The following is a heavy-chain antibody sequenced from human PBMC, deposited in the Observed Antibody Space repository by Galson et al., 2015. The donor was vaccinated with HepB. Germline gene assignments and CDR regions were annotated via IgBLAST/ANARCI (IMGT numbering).Heavy chain of an antibody. D-gene: IGHD3-3*01. J-gene: IGHJ6*02. CDR3: ARGLIWSGPPYHYGLDV. V-gene: IGHV3-30*03. CDR2: TTYDGHD. Sequence: SLRLSCAASGFTLSNCGMHWVRQAPGKGLEWVAVTTYDGHDKEYYADSVKGRFTISRDNSKNTLYLQMNSLRAEDTAVYYCARGLIWSGPPYHYGLDVWGQGTTVTVSS. CDR1: GFTLSNCG.